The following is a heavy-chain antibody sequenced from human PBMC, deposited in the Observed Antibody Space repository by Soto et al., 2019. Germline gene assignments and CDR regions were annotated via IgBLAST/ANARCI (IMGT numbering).Heavy chain of an antibody. CDR1: GGTFSSYA. D-gene: IGHD3-22*01. V-gene: IGHV1-69*13. CDR2: IIPIFGTA. J-gene: IGHJ5*02. CDR3: ARPTRYYYDSSGQSAWFDP. Sequence: SVTVSCQASGGTFSSYAIIWVRQAPGQGLEWMGGIIPIFGTANYAQKFQGRVTITADESTSTAYMELSSLRSEDTAVYYCARPTRYYYDSSGQSAWFDPWGQGTLVTVSS.